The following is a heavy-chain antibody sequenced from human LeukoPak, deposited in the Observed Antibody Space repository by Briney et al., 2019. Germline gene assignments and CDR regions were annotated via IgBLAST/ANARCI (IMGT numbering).Heavy chain of an antibody. CDR1: GGTFSSYA. Sequence: ASVKVSCKASGGTFSSYAISWVRQAPGQGLEWMGGNIPIFGTANYAQKFQGRVTITTDESTSTAYMELSSLRSEDTAVYYCAIGNYYDSSGYNRRIDYWGQGTLVTVSS. J-gene: IGHJ4*02. CDR3: AIGNYYDSSGYNRRIDY. D-gene: IGHD3-22*01. V-gene: IGHV1-69*05. CDR2: NIPIFGTA.